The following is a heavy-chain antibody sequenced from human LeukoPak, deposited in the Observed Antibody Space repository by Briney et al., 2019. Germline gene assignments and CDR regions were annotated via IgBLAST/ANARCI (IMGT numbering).Heavy chain of an antibody. D-gene: IGHD7-27*01. CDR1: GVSFSGYY. CDR3: ARGLTLTGDDPRQLYYFAY. CDR2: INHSGST. Sequence: SETLSLTCAVYGVSFSGYYWSWLRQPPGKGLEWIGEINHSGSTNYNPSLKSRVTISVDTSKNQFSLKLSSVTAADTAVYYCARGLTLTGDDPRQLYYFAYWGQGTLVTVSS. V-gene: IGHV4-34*01. J-gene: IGHJ4*02.